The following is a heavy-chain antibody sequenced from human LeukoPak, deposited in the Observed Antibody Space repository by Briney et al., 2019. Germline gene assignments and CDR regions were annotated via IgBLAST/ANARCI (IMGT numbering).Heavy chain of an antibody. Sequence: ASVKVSCKASGGTFTSYDINWVRQATGQGLEWMGWMNPNSGNTGYAQKFQGRVTITRNTSISTAYMELSSLRSEDTAVYYCARGAWFGELFRYMDVWGKGTTVTVSS. CDR1: GGTFTSYD. CDR2: MNPNSGNT. CDR3: ARGAWFGELFRYMDV. J-gene: IGHJ6*03. V-gene: IGHV1-8*03. D-gene: IGHD3-10*01.